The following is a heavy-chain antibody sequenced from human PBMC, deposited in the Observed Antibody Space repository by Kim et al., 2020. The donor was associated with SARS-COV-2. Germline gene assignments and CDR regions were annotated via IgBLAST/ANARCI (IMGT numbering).Heavy chain of an antibody. CDR1: GYSFTSYW. J-gene: IGHJ6*02. CDR3: ARIFPDRLAAAALEYYYYGMDV. CDR2: IDPSDSYT. D-gene: IGHD6-13*01. V-gene: IGHV5-10-1*01. Sequence: GESLKISCKGSGYSFTSYWISWVRQMPGKGLEWMGRIDPSDSYTNYSPSFQGHVTISADKSISTAYLQWSSLKASDTAMYYCARIFPDRLAAAALEYYYYGMDVWGQGTTVTVSS.